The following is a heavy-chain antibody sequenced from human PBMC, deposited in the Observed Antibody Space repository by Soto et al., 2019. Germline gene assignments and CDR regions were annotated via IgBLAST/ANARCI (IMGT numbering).Heavy chain of an antibody. CDR3: ARKTGGYSYGFGCNWFDP. D-gene: IGHD5-18*01. CDR2: IYYSGST. V-gene: IGHV4-59*01. Sequence: QEQLQEPGPGLVKPSETLSLTCTVSGCSISSYYWRWIRQPPGKGLDWIGFIYYSGSTNYNPSLKSRVTISVDTSKNQFSLKLSSVTAADTAVYYCARKTGGYSYGFGCNWFDPWGQGTLVTVSS. J-gene: IGHJ5*02. CDR1: GCSISSYY.